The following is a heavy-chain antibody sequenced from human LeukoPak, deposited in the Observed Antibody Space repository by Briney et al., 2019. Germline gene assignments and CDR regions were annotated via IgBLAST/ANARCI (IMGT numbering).Heavy chain of an antibody. CDR1: GFSFSTYG. V-gene: IGHV3-30*18. D-gene: IGHD4-11*01. CDR2: ISYDGSNK. CDR3: AKAHTVTSYLFDY. J-gene: IGHJ4*02. Sequence: GGSLRLSCAASGFSFSTYGMHWVRQAPGKGLEWVAVISYDGSNKYYADSVKGRFTISRDNSKNTLYLQMHSLRAEDTAVYYCAKAHTVTSYLFDYWGQGTLVTVSS.